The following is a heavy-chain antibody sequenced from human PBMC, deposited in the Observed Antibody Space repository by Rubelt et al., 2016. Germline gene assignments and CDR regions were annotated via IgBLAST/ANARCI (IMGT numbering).Heavy chain of an antibody. CDR1: GYTFTSYA. CDR2: INTNTGNS. V-gene: IGHV7-4-1*02. J-gene: IGHJ4*02. CDR3: ARDPSSWQGWLL. D-gene: IGHD6-13*01. Sequence: QVQLVQSGSELKKPGASVKVSCKASGYTFTSYAMNWVRQAPGQGLERMGWINTNTGNSTYAQGVTGRFVFSLDTSVRTAYLQISSLKAEDTAVYYCARDPSSWQGWLLWGQGTLVTVSS.